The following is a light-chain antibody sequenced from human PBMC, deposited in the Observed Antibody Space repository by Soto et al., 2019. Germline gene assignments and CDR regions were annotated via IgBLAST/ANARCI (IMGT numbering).Light chain of an antibody. CDR1: SSDVGAYDY. CDR3: SSFAANDNVV. CDR2: EVN. J-gene: IGLJ3*02. Sequence: QSSLTQPPSASGSPGRSVTIACTGTSSDVGAYDYVCWYQQHPGKAPKLMIYEVNKRPSGVPDRFSGSKSGNTASLTVSGLQAGDEADYYCSSFAANDNVVFGGGTQLTVL. V-gene: IGLV2-8*01.